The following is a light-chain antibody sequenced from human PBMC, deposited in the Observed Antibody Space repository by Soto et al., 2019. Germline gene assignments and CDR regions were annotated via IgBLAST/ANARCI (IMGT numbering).Light chain of an antibody. Sequence: EIVLTQSPGTLSLSPGDRATLSCRASQTVSNNYLAWCQQKPGQAPRVIMYGASRRATGIPDRFSGGGSGTDFNLTISRLEPEDFAVYFCQQYAGPPTTFGQGTRLEIQ. CDR3: QQYAGPPTT. J-gene: IGKJ5*01. CDR1: QTVSNNY. CDR2: GAS. V-gene: IGKV3-20*01.